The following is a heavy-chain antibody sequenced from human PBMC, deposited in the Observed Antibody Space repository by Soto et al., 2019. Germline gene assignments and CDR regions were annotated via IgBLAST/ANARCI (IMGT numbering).Heavy chain of an antibody. Sequence: QVQLVESGGGVVQPGRSLRLSCAASGFTFSSYAMHWVRQAPGKGLEWVAVISYDGSNKYYADSVKGRFTISRDNSKNTLYLQMNSLRAEDTALYYCARWTIAARYYYGMDVWGQGTTVTVSS. CDR2: ISYDGSNK. CDR3: ARWTIAARYYYGMDV. J-gene: IGHJ6*02. CDR1: GFTFSSYA. V-gene: IGHV3-30-3*01. D-gene: IGHD6-6*01.